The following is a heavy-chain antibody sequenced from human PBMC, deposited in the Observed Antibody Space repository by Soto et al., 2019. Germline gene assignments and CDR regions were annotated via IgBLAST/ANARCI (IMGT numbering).Heavy chain of an antibody. D-gene: IGHD1-26*01. V-gene: IGHV3-23*01. Sequence: VQLLESGGGLVQPGGSLRLTCAASGFTFSAYAMTWVRQAPGTGLEWVSAISGSGGYTYYANSVKGRFAISRDNSKNTRYLQMNSLRAEDTAVYHCAKGIQWELPLEYWGQGTLVTVSS. CDR2: ISGSGGYT. CDR3: AKGIQWELPLEY. CDR1: GFTFSAYA. J-gene: IGHJ4*02.